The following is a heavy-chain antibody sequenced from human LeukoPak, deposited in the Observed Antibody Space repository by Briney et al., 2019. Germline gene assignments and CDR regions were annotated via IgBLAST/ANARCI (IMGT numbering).Heavy chain of an antibody. CDR3: ARTPGEGDCTNGVCYTYYFDY. CDR1: GLTFSSYA. D-gene: IGHD2-8*01. J-gene: IGHJ4*02. V-gene: IGHV3-30-3*01. CDR2: ISYDGSNK. Sequence: GGSLRLSCAVSGLTFSSYAMHWVRQAPGKGLEWVAVISYDGSNKYYADSVKGRFTISRDNSKNTLYLQMNSLRAEDTAVYYCARTPGEGDCTNGVCYTYYFDYWGQGTLVTVSS.